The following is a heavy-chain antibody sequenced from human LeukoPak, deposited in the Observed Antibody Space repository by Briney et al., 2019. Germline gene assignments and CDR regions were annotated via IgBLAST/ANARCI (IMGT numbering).Heavy chain of an antibody. CDR3: ARLGIITAAGSNDY. CDR1: GFTFSSYA. D-gene: IGHD6-13*01. J-gene: IGHJ4*02. CDR2: ISGSGGST. Sequence: GGSLRLSCAASGFTFSSYAMSWVRQAPGKGLEWVSAISGSGGSTYYADSVKGRFTISRDNSKNTLYLQMNSLRAEDTAVYYCARLGIITAAGSNDYWGQGTLVTVSS. V-gene: IGHV3-23*01.